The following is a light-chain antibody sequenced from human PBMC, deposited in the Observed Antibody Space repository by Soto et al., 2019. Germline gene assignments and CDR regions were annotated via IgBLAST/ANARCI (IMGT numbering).Light chain of an antibody. CDR1: KSISIY. Sequence: DIQMTQSPSSLSASVGHRVTITCRASKSISIYLNWYQQKPGRAPKVLIYAASTLQSGVPSRFSGSASGTDFTLTISSLQPEDFATYYCQQSYSTPHTFGQGTKLEIK. J-gene: IGKJ2*01. CDR3: QQSYSTPHT. V-gene: IGKV1-39*01. CDR2: AAS.